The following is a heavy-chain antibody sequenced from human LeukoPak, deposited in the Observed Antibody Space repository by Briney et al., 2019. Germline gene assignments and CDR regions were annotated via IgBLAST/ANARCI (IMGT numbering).Heavy chain of an antibody. CDR3: ARDIGYSDVFDV. D-gene: IGHD6-13*01. CDR1: GYTFTGYY. CDR2: INPNSGGT. Sequence: GASVKVSCKASGYTFTGYYMHWVRQAPGQGLEWMGWINPNSGGTNYAQKFQGRVTMTRDTSISTAYMELGRLRSDDAAVYYCARDIGYSDVFDVWGQGTMVTVSS. V-gene: IGHV1-2*02. J-gene: IGHJ3*01.